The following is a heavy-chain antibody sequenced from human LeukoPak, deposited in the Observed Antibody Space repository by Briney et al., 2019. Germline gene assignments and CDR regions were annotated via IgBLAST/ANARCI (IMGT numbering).Heavy chain of an antibody. Sequence: GGSLRLSCAASGFTFSDYYMSWIRQAPGKGLEWVSYISSSGSTIYYADSVKGRFTISRDNAENSLYLQINSLRAEDTAVYYCARDPPDCRSNSCRWGGWIDPWGQGTLVTVSS. CDR1: GFTFSDYY. D-gene: IGHD2-2*01. J-gene: IGHJ5*02. V-gene: IGHV3-11*04. CDR2: ISSSGSTI. CDR3: ARDPPDCRSNSCRWGGWIDP.